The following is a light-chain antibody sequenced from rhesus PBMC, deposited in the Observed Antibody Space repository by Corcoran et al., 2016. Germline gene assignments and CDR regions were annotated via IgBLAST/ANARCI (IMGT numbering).Light chain of an antibody. CDR3: QPGSGIT. Sequence: DIQVTQSPSSLSASVGDRVTITCQASQDITNNLAWYQLTPGKVPKLLIFAASTLQSGVPSRFSGSGSGTDFTRTINSLQPEDFATYYCQPGSGITFGGGTKVEIK. CDR2: AAS. V-gene: IGKV1S17*01. J-gene: IGKJ4*01. CDR1: QDITNN.